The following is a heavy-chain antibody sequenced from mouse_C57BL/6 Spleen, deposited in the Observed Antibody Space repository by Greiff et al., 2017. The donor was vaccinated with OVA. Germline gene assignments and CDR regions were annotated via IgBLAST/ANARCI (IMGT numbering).Heavy chain of an antibody. D-gene: IGHD4-1*01. CDR1: GFTFSSYA. CDR2: ISDGGSYT. V-gene: IGHV5-4*01. CDR3: ASELGRGYVDY. J-gene: IGHJ2*01. Sequence: EVHLVESGGGLVKPGGSLKLSCAASGFTFSSYAMSWVRQTPEKRLEWVATISDGGSYTYYPDNVKGRFTISRDNAKNNLYLQMSHLKSEDTAMYYCASELGRGYVDYWGQGTTLTVSS.